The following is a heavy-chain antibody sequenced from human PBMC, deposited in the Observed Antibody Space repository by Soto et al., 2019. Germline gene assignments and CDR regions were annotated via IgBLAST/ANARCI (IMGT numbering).Heavy chain of an antibody. CDR1: GYIFTTYS. CDR3: ARGPQTSDF. V-gene: IGHV1-18*01. Sequence: QVQLVQSGPEVKKPGASVKVSCKTSGYIFTTYSIAWVRQAPGQGLEWMGWINTYNGNTHYTQKFQDRVTVTIDTSTATAYMELSSLTSDDTAVYFCARGPQTSDFWGQGTLITVSS. D-gene: IGHD2-2*01. CDR2: INTYNGNT. J-gene: IGHJ4*02.